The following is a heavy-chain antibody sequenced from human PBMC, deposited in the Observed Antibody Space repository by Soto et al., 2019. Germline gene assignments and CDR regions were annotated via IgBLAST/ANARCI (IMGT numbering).Heavy chain of an antibody. CDR1: GFTFGDHA. D-gene: IGHD1-26*01. J-gene: IGHJ4*02. CDR2: IRNKAYGGTT. V-gene: IGHV3-49*03. CDR3: TKGMTVSASTRYFDY. Sequence: GGSLRLSCTASGFTFGDHAMSWFRQAPGKGLEWVGFIRNKAYGGTTEYAASVKDRFTISRDDSKSIAYLQMNSLKTEDTAVYYCTKGMTVSASTRYFDYWGQGIVVTVSS.